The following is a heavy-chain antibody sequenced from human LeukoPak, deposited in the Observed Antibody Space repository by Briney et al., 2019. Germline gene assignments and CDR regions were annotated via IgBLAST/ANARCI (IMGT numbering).Heavy chain of an antibody. CDR2: IYYSGST. Sequence: SETPSLTCTVSGGSISSYYWSWIRQPPGKGLEWIGYIYYSGSTNYNPSLKSRVTISVDTSKNQFSLKLSSVTAADTAVYYCARVRQSLAAAGKVFDYWGQGTLVTVSS. V-gene: IGHV4-59*01. J-gene: IGHJ4*02. CDR3: ARVRQSLAAAGKVFDY. CDR1: GGSISSYY. D-gene: IGHD6-13*01.